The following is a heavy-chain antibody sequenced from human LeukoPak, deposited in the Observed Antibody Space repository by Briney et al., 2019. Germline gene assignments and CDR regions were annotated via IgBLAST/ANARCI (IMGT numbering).Heavy chain of an antibody. CDR2: INHSGST. V-gene: IGHV4-34*01. CDR3: ARGRAGYYPHYYYYMDV. CDR1: GGSFSGYY. J-gene: IGHJ6*03. Sequence: KSSETLSLTCAVYGGSFSGYYWSWIRQPPGKGLEWIGEINHSGSTNYNPSLKSRVTISVDTSKNQFSLKLSSVTAADTAVYYCARGRAGYYPHYYYYMDVWGKGTTVTVSS. D-gene: IGHD3-22*01.